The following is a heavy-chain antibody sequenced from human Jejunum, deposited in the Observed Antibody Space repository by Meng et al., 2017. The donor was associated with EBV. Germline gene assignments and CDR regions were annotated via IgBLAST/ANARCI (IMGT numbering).Heavy chain of an antibody. CDR1: VGTFTSYV. CDR2: IIPIFGRT. J-gene: IGHJ4*02. V-gene: IGHV1-69*06. CDR3: ARDQGRDYDSSTYYTH. D-gene: IGHD3-22*01. Sequence: VQLVHAVAGGKTPRSSVKVSCNASVGTFTSYVINWVRQDTGQGLEWMGGIIPIFGRTNYALEFQDRVTITADKFTSTVYMEMSSLKSEDTAVYYCARDQGRDYDSSTYYTHWGRGTLVTVSS.